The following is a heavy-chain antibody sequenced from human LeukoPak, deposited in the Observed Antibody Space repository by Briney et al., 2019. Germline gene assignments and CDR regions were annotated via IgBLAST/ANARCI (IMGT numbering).Heavy chain of an antibody. V-gene: IGHV4-39*01. CDR2: IYYSGCT. CDR3: ARHIRQQTFDP. CDR1: GDSISSNSYY. D-gene: IGHD6-13*01. Sequence: SETLSLTCTVSGDSISSNSYYSGWIRQPPGKGLEWIGSIYYSGCTYYNPSLKSRVTISVDTSKNQFFLKLSSVTAADTAVYYCARHIRQQTFDPWGQGTLVTVSS. J-gene: IGHJ5*02.